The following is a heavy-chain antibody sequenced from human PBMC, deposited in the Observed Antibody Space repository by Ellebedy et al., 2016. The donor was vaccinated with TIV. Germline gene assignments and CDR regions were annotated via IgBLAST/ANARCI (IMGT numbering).Heavy chain of an antibody. CDR1: GGTFSNYA. Sequence: KVSCKASGGTFSNYAISWVRQMPGKGLEWMGRFDPGDSYNIYSPSFQGHVTISADKAISTAYLQWSSLRASDTAMYFCARLYGIDAFEIWGQGTMVTVSS. CDR2: FDPGDSYN. CDR3: ARLYGIDAFEI. V-gene: IGHV5-10-1*01. D-gene: IGHD2-8*01. J-gene: IGHJ3*02.